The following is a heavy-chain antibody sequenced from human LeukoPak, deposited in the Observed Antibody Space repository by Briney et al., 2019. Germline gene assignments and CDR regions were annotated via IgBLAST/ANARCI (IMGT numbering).Heavy chain of an antibody. CDR1: GFTFSNNA. CDR2: IREDESNK. Sequence: GGSLRLSCAASGFTFSNNAMHWVRQAPGKGLQWVAFIREDESNKYYADSVKGRFIISRDTSKNTLYLQMNSLRVEDTAVYYCAKGALLNSNSSENTWGQGTLVTVSS. D-gene: IGHD6-6*01. J-gene: IGHJ5*02. CDR3: AKGALLNSNSSENT. V-gene: IGHV3-30*02.